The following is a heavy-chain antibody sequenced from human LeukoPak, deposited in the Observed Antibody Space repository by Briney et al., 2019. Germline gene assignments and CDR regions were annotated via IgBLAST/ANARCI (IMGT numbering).Heavy chain of an antibody. D-gene: IGHD2-8*01. CDR1: GYSFTSYW. CDR2: IYPGDSDT. J-gene: IGHJ3*02. CDR3: ARLDCTNGVCLYAFDI. Sequence: GESLKISCKGSGYSFTSYWIGWVRQMPGKGLEWMGIIYPGDSDTRYSPSFQGQVTISADKSISTAYLQWSSLKASDTATYYCARLDCTNGVCLYAFDIWGQGTMVTVSS. V-gene: IGHV5-51*01.